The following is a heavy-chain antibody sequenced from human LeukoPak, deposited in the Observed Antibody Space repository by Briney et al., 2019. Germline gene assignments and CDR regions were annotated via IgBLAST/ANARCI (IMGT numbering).Heavy chain of an antibody. D-gene: IGHD6-6*01. Sequence: SETLSLTCTVSGGSISNSNNYWGWIRQPPGKGREWLGSIYYSGTSYYNPSIESRVTVSVHTSKNQFSLKLTSVTAADTTVYYCARSIATYGPTHNWFGPWGQGISVTVSS. J-gene: IGHJ5*02. CDR2: IYYSGTS. CDR1: GGSISNSNNY. CDR3: ARSIATYGPTHNWFGP. V-gene: IGHV4-39*01.